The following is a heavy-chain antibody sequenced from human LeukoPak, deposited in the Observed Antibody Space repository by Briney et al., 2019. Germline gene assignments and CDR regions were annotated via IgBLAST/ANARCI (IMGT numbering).Heavy chain of an antibody. CDR3: ARVRVGAYDFEY. D-gene: IGHD3-10*01. CDR1: GFTLSSYW. Sequence: GGSLRLSCAASGFTLSSYWMHWVRQVPGKGLVCVSRINPDGSTTTYADSVKGRFTISRDNAKNTLYLQMNSLRAEDTAVYYCARVRVGAYDFEYWGQGTLVTVSS. CDR2: INPDGSTT. V-gene: IGHV3-74*01. J-gene: IGHJ4*02.